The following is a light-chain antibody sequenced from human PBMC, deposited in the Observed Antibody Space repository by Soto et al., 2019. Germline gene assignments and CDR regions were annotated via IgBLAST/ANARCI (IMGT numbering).Light chain of an antibody. J-gene: IGLJ3*02. CDR3: AAWDDRLSVGV. Sequence: QTVVTQPPSGSGTPGQSVTIACSGSSSHIGNNYVYWYQQIPGTAPKLLIYRNDERPSGVPDRFSGSKSGTSASLAISGLRSEDEADYYCAAWDDRLSVGVFGGGTKLTVL. CDR2: RND. CDR1: SSHIGNNY. V-gene: IGLV1-47*01.